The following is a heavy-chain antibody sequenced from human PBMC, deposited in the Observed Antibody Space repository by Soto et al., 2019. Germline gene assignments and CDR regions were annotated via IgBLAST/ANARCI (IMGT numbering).Heavy chain of an antibody. Sequence: GVSLRLCWAAAGCTFISYGMSWVLQAQGKGLEWVSAISGSGGSTYYADSVKGRFTISRDNSKNTLYLQMNSLRAEDTAVYYCAKDSQPGMPQYYFDYWGQGTLVTVSS. D-gene: IGHD2-2*01. CDR1: GCTFISYG. V-gene: IGHV3-23*01. J-gene: IGHJ4*02. CDR3: AKDSQPGMPQYYFDY. CDR2: ISGSGGST.